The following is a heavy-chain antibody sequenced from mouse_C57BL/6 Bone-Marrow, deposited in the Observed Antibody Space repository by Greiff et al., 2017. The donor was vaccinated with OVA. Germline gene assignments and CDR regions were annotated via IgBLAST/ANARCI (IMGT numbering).Heavy chain of an antibody. CDR3: ARVIYYDYDGAMDY. V-gene: IGHV1-66*01. D-gene: IGHD2-4*01. J-gene: IGHJ4*01. CDR1: GYSFTSYY. Sequence: VQGVESGPELVKPGASVKISCKASGYSFTSYYIHWVKQRPGQGLEWIGWIYPGSGNTKYNEKFKGKATLTADTSSSTAYMQLSSLTSEDSAVYYCARVIYYDYDGAMDYWGQGTSVTVSS. CDR2: IYPGSGNT.